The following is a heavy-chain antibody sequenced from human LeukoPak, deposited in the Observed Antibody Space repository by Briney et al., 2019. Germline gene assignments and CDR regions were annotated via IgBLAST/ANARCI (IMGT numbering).Heavy chain of an antibody. CDR3: ARRKGYCSSTSCSKEFDY. Sequence: KPSETLSLTCAVYGGSFSGCYWSWIRQPPGKGLEWIGEINHSGSTNYNPSLKSRVTISVDTSKNQFSLKLSSVTAADTAVYYCARRKGYCSSTSCSKEFDYWGQGTLVTVSS. J-gene: IGHJ4*02. V-gene: IGHV4-34*01. CDR1: GGSFSGCY. CDR2: INHSGST. D-gene: IGHD2-2*01.